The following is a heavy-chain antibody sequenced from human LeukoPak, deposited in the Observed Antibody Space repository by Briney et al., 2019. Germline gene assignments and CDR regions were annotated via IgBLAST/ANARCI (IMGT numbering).Heavy chain of an antibody. CDR2: IYYSGST. CDR1: GGSISSSSYY. J-gene: IGHJ6*03. D-gene: IGHD2-2*01. V-gene: IGHV4-39*07. CDR3: ARAPGYCSTTSCEYYYYMDV. Sequence: SETLSLTCTVSGGSISSSSYYWGWIRQPPGKGLEWIGSIYYSGSTYYNPSLKSRVTMSIDTSKNQFSLEVSSVTAADTAVYYCARAPGYCSTTSCEYYYYMDVWGQGTTVTVSS.